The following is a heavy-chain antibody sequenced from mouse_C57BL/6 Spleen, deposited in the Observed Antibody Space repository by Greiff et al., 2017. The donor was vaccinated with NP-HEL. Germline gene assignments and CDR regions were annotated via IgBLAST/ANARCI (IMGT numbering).Heavy chain of an antibody. D-gene: IGHD2-5*01. CDR1: GYTFTDYY. Sequence: VQLQESGAELVRPGASVKLSCKASGYTFTDYYINWVKQRPGQGLEWIARIYPGSGNTYYNEKFKGKATLTAEKSSSTAYMQLSSLTSEDSAGYFWARCGYSNCGLTLDYWGQGTSVTVSS. V-gene: IGHV1-76*01. J-gene: IGHJ4*01. CDR3: ARCGYSNCGLTLDY. CDR2: IYPGSGNT.